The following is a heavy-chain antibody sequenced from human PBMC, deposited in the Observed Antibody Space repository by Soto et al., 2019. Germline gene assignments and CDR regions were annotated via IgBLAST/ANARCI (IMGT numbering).Heavy chain of an antibody. CDR2: ISYDGSNK. V-gene: IGHV3-30*18. D-gene: IGHD6-13*01. Sequence: GGSLRLSCAASGFTFSSYGMHWVRQAPGKGLEWVAVISYDGSNKYYADSVKGRFTISRDNSKNTLYLQMNSLRAEDTAVYYCAKDSSSSWLFDYWGQGTLVTVSS. J-gene: IGHJ4*02. CDR3: AKDSSSSWLFDY. CDR1: GFTFSSYG.